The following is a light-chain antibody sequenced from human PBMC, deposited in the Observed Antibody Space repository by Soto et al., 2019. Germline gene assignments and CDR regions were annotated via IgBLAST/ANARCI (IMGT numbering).Light chain of an antibody. J-gene: IGKJ4*01. CDR2: VAS. CDR3: QQYNVWPLT. Sequence: EIVMTQSPVTLSVSPGDRATLSCRASQSVNSNLAWYQQKPGQTPKLLIYVASTRATGIPARFSGSGSGTEFHLTISSLQSEDFAVYNCQQYNVWPLTFGGGTKVEFK. CDR1: QSVNSN. V-gene: IGKV3-15*01.